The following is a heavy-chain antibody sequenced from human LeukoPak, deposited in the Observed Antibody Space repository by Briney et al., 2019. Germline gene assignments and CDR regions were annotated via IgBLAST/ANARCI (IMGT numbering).Heavy chain of an antibody. CDR1: GGSLSSYH. Sequence: SETLSLTCTLSGGSLSSYHWSWFRLPPGKGLEWMGHVFYTGKAAYNPSLTGRVTISVDTSKDQFSLRLASVTAADTAAYYCARLSRGAGAAKTFDYWDRESWSPSPQ. CDR2: VFYTGKA. CDR3: ARLSRGAGAAKTFDY. J-gene: IGHJ4*02. D-gene: IGHD6-13*01. V-gene: IGHV4-59*08.